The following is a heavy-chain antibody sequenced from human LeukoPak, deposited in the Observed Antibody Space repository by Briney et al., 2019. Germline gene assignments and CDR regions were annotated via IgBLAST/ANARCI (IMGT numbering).Heavy chain of an antibody. J-gene: IGHJ1*01. V-gene: IGHV3-30*03. Sequence: PGGSLRLSCAASGFAFLNYGMSWVRQAPGKGLEWVAVMSYDGSNKYYADSVKGRFTISRDNSKNTLYLQMNSLRAEDTAVYYCARDQGSFLGSGWYLSYFQHWGQGTLVTVSS. CDR2: MSYDGSNK. CDR1: GFAFLNYG. D-gene: IGHD6-19*01. CDR3: ARDQGSFLGSGWYLSYFQH.